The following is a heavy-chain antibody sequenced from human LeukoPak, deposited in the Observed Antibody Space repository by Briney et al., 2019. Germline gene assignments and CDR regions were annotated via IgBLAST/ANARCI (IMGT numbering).Heavy chain of an antibody. V-gene: IGHV1-69*04. CDR2: IIPILGIA. CDR1: GGTFSSYA. CDR3: ARDQYYYGSGSYGSLDY. D-gene: IGHD3-10*01. J-gene: IGHJ4*02. Sequence: ASVKVSCKASGGTFSSYAISWVRQAPGQGLEWMGRIIPILGIANYAQKFQGRVTITADKPTSTAYMELSSLRSEDTAVYYCARDQYYYGSGSYGSLDYWGQGTLVTVSS.